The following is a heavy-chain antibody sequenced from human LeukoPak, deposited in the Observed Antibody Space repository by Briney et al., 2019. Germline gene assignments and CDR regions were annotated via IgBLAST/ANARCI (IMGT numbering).Heavy chain of an antibody. CDR2: INHSGST. CDR3: ARSIAQYNWFDP. Sequence: SETLSLTCAVYGGSFSGYYWSWICQPPGKGLEWIGEINHSGSTNYNPSLKSRVTISVDTSKNQFSLKLSSVTAADTAVYYCARSIAQYNWFDPWGQGTLVTVSP. CDR1: GGSFSGYY. V-gene: IGHV4-34*01. D-gene: IGHD6-13*01. J-gene: IGHJ5*02.